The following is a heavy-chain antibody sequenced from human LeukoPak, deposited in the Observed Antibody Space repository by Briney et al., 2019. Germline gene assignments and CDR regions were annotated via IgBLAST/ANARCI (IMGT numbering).Heavy chain of an antibody. Sequence: SETLSLTCSVSGGSISSSRFYWGWIRQPPGKGLEWVASMSYSGNTYYNPSLKSRLTVSVDPSKSQLSLKMTSVIAADTAVYYCARHDYSNYAWFDPWGQGTLVTVSS. CDR1: GGSISSSRFY. V-gene: IGHV4-39*01. CDR3: ARHDYSNYAWFDP. CDR2: MSYSGNT. J-gene: IGHJ5*02. D-gene: IGHD4-11*01.